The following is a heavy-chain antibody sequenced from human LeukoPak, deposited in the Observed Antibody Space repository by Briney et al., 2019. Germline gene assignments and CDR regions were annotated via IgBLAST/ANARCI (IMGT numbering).Heavy chain of an antibody. V-gene: IGHV4-34*01. CDR2: INHSGST. CDR3: ARFLRTSSGSYFDY. Sequence: SETLSLTCAVYGGSFSGYYWSWIRQPPGKGLDWIGEINHSGSTNYNPSLKSRVTISVDTSKNQFSLKLSSVTAADTAVYYCARFLRTSSGSYFDYWGQGTLVTVSS. D-gene: IGHD1-26*01. J-gene: IGHJ4*02. CDR1: GGSFSGYY.